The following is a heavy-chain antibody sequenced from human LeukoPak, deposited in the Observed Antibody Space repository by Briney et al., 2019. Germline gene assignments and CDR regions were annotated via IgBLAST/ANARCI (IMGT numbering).Heavy chain of an antibody. J-gene: IGHJ3*02. V-gene: IGHV1-69*05. Sequence: SVKVSCKASGGTFSNYAISWVRQAPGQGLEWMGGIIPIFGTTNYAQNFQGRVTITTDESTGTAYMELSSLRSDDTAVYYCARDRATTVTKSFAFDIWGQGTMVTVSS. D-gene: IGHD4-17*01. CDR1: GGTFSNYA. CDR2: IIPIFGTT. CDR3: ARDRATTVTKSFAFDI.